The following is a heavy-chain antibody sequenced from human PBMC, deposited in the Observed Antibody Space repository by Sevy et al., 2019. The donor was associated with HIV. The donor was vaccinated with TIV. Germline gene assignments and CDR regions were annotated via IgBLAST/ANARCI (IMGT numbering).Heavy chain of an antibody. D-gene: IGHD6-19*01. CDR1: GYTFSNYW. J-gene: IGHJ4*02. CDR2: VNSDGSDT. V-gene: IGHV3-74*01. Sequence: GGSLRLSCEGSGYTFSNYWMHWVRQAPGKGLEWVSRVNSDGSDTAYADSVKGRFTISRDNSKNTVDLQMNSVRAEDTAVYYCVSLFLSYRSGWSYFDYWGQGTLVTVSS. CDR3: VSLFLSYRSGWSYFDY.